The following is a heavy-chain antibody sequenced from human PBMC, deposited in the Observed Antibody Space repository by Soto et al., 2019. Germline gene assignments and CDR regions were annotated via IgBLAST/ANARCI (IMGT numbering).Heavy chain of an antibody. Sequence: QVQLVQSGAEVQKPGASVKVSCKPTGYPFTDSSIHWVRQAPGQGLQWMGMIKPGGGGPVYAQECQGRVIMTGDTSSSTGDMELSRLRSEDTATYYCARPSGHDYGGTWGQGPLVTVAS. J-gene: IGHJ4*02. V-gene: IGHV1-46*01. CDR2: IKPGGGGP. CDR3: ARPSGHDYGGT. D-gene: IGHD5-12*01. CDR1: GYPFTDSS.